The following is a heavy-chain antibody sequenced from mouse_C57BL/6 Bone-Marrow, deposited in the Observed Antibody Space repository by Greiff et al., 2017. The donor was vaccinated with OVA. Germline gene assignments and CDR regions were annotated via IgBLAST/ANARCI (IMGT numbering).Heavy chain of an antibody. V-gene: IGHV1-81*01. CDR1: GYTFTSYG. D-gene: IGHD4-1*01. CDR2: IYPRSGNT. Sequence: QVQLQQSGAELARPGASVKLSCKASGYTFTSYGISWVKQRTGQGLEWIGEIYPRSGNTYSNEKFKGKATLTADKSSSTAYMELRSLTSEDSAVYFCARLGFHFDYWGQGTTLTVSS. J-gene: IGHJ2*01. CDR3: ARLGFHFDY.